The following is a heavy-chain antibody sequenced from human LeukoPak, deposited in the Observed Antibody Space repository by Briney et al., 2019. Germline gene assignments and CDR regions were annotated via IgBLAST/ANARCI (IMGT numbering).Heavy chain of an antibody. CDR2: ISWNSGSI. V-gene: IGHV3-9*01. CDR1: GFTFDDYA. J-gene: IGHJ4*02. Sequence: GGSLRLSCAASGFTFDDYAMHWVRQAPGKGLEWVSGISWNSGSIGYADSVKGRFTISRDNAKNSLYLQMNSLRAEDTALHYCAKGLTYYYDSSGQGYWGQGTLVTVSS. D-gene: IGHD3-22*01. CDR3: AKGLTYYYDSSGQGY.